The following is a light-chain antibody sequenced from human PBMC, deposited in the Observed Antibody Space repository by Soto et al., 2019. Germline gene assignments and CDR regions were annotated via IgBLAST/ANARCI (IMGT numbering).Light chain of an antibody. J-gene: IGLJ1*01. CDR1: SSDVGGYDY. Sequence: QSVLAQPASVSGSPGQSITISCTGTSSDVGGYDYVSWYQQHPDKAPKLMIYDVSNRPSGVSDRFSGSKSGNTASLTISGLQAEDEGDYYSSSFTRLNTYVSGTGTKLTVL. CDR2: DVS. CDR3: SSFTRLNTYV. V-gene: IGLV2-14*03.